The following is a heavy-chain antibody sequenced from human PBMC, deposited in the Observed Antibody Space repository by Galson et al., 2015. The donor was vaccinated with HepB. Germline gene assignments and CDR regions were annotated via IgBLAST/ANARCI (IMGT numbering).Heavy chain of an antibody. CDR2: IIPIFGTA. J-gene: IGHJ4*02. V-gene: IGHV1-69*13. Sequence: SVKVSCKASGGTFSSYAISWVRQAPGQGLEWMGGIIPIFGTANYAQKFQGRVTITADESTSTAYMELSSLRSEDTAVYYCARAHLPYCGGDCYPGEFDYWGQGTLVTVSS. D-gene: IGHD2-21*02. CDR1: GGTFSSYA. CDR3: ARAHLPYCGGDCYPGEFDY.